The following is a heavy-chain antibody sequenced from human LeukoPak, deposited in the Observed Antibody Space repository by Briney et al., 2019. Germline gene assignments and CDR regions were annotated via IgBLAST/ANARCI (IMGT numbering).Heavy chain of an antibody. D-gene: IGHD3-10*01. J-gene: IGHJ3*02. Sequence: GGSLRLSCAASGFTFSSYWMSWVRQAPGKGLEWVANIKQDGSEKYYVDSVKGRFTISRDNAKNSLYLQMNSLRAEDTAVYYCARESVFYGSGTYYNLRDAFDIWGQGTMVTVSS. CDR2: IKQDGSEK. V-gene: IGHV3-7*05. CDR1: GFTFSSYW. CDR3: ARESVFYGSGTYYNLRDAFDI.